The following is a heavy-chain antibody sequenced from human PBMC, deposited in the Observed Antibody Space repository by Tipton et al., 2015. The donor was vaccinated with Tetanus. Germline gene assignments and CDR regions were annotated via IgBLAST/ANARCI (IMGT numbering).Heavy chain of an antibody. J-gene: IGHJ4*02. Sequence: SLRLSCAAPGFTFSTYWMHWVRQAPGKGLEWVATTSFDGTAKYYAASVKGRFTISRDSPKNTLYLQMSTLTDDDTAFYYCARMINWGRYLDSWGQGTLVTVSS. D-gene: IGHD7-27*01. CDR1: GFTFSTYW. V-gene: IGHV3-30-3*01. CDR2: TSFDGTAK. CDR3: ARMINWGRYLDS.